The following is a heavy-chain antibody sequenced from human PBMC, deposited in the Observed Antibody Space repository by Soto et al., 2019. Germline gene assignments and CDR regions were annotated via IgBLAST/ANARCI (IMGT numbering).Heavy chain of an antibody. D-gene: IGHD2-2*01. J-gene: IGHJ4*02. V-gene: IGHV3-30*18. Sequence: PLRVSCGAAGFRCSSYGMHWLSQAAGKGLEWVAVISYDGSNKYYADSVRGRFTISRDNSKNTLYLQMNSLRPEDTAVFYCAKERMEQYQLLPFFDYWGQGTLVTVSS. CDR2: ISYDGSNK. CDR1: GFRCSSYG. CDR3: AKERMEQYQLLPFFDY.